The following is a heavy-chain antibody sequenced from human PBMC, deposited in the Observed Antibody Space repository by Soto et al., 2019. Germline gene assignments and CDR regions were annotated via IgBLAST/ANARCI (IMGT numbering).Heavy chain of an antibody. CDR1: GFTFSNFA. D-gene: IGHD5-12*01. J-gene: IGHJ4*01. V-gene: IGHV3-23*01. Sequence: VQLLESGGGLVQPGGSLRLSCAASGFTFSNFAMTWVRQAPGKGLEWVSTIVDSGGNTYYADSVKGRFTISRDNSKNTLFLQMNSLRVEDTAVYYCAEGGFYDGFDYWGHGTLVTVSS. CDR3: AEGGFYDGFDY. CDR2: IVDSGGNT.